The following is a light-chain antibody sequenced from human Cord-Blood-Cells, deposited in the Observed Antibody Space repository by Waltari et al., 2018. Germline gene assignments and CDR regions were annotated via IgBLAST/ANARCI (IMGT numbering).Light chain of an antibody. CDR1: QSVLYSSNNKNY. CDR3: QQYYSTPWT. CDR2: WAS. Sequence: DIVMTQSEDSLAVSVGERDTINCKSSQSVLYSSNNKNYLAWYQQKPGQPPKLLIYWASTRESGVPDRFSGSGSGTDFTLTISSLQAEDVAVYYCQQYYSTPWTFGQGTKVEIK. V-gene: IGKV4-1*01. J-gene: IGKJ1*01.